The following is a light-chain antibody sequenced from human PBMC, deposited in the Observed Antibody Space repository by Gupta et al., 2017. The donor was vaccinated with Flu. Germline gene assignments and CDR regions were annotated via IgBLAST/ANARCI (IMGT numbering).Light chain of an antibody. Sequence: EIVMTQSPATLSVSPGERATLSCRASQSVSSNLAWYQQKPGQAPRLLIYGASTRATGIPAQFSGRGSGTEFTLTISSLQSEDFAVYYCQQYNNWPPWTFGQGTKVEIK. CDR1: QSVSSN. CDR2: GAS. J-gene: IGKJ1*01. CDR3: QQYNNWPPWT. V-gene: IGKV3-15*01.